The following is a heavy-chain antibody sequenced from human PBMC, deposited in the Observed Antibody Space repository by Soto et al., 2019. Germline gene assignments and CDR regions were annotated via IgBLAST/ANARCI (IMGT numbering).Heavy chain of an antibody. D-gene: IGHD7-27*01. V-gene: IGHV4-61*03. CDR1: GDSVTSGSYY. CDR2: ISYTGRT. Sequence: SETLSLTCIVSGDSVTSGSYYWTSLRQPPGKGLEWIGYISYTGRTKYNPSLQSRVTISVDTSKNDFSLNLSSVTAADTAVDFCAREWGLLPYYFMNVWGHGTAVTVSS. CDR3: AREWGLLPYYFMNV. J-gene: IGHJ6*02.